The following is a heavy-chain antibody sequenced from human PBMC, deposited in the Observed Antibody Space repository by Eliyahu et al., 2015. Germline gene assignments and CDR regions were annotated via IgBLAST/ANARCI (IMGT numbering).Heavy chain of an antibody. CDR3: ARHDYLEY. Sequence: EVQLVESGGGLIQPGGSLXLSCEASGFXXSNDYXXWVRQAPGKGLGWVSLIYSGGNTYYADSVKGRFTISRDISKNTVYLQMNSLRAEDTAVYYCARHDYLEYWGQGILVTVSS. CDR1: GFXXSNDY. CDR2: IYSGGNT. V-gene: IGHV3-53*01. J-gene: IGHJ4*02.